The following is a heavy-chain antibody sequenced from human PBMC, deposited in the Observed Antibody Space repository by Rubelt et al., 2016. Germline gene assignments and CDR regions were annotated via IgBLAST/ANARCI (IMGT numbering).Heavy chain of an antibody. CDR2: ISAYNGNT. J-gene: IGHJ6*02. D-gene: IGHD3-3*01. Sequence: QVQLVQSGAEVKKPGASVKVSCKASGYTFTSYGISWVRQAPGQGLEWMGWISAYNGNTNYAQKPQGRVTSTADKSTSTAYMGLGSLRSEDTAVYYCAREEGLTIFGHYGMDVWGQGTTVTVSS. CDR3: AREEGLTIFGHYGMDV. CDR1: GYTFTSYG. V-gene: IGHV1-18*01.